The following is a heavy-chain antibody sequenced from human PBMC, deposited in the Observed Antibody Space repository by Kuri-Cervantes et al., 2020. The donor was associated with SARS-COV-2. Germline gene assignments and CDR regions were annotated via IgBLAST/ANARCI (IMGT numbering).Heavy chain of an antibody. D-gene: IGHD1-26*01. CDR1: GFTVSSNY. CDR3: AGSGSLDY. V-gene: IGHV3-66*01. CDR2: IYSGGSI. Sequence: GSLKISCAASGFTVSSNYMSWVRQAPGKGLEWVSVIYSGGSIYYADSVKGRFTISRDNARNSLYLQMNSLTDDDAAVYYCAGSGSLDYWGQGTLVTVSS. J-gene: IGHJ4*02.